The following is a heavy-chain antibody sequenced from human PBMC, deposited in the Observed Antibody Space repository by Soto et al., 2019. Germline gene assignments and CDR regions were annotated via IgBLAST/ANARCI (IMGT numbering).Heavy chain of an antibody. J-gene: IGHJ6*02. D-gene: IGHD1-26*01. CDR1: GFTFSNYA. Sequence: EVQLLASGGGLVQPGGSLRLSCAAAGFTFSNYALTWVRQSPGKGLEWVLTFSGSGGSTYYADSVRGRFTISRDNSKNTLFLQMTSLRVEDTAIYYCARDGIGDTCPCLCVWGQGTTVSVSS. CDR3: ARDGIGDTCPCLCV. CDR2: FSGSGGST. V-gene: IGHV3-23*01.